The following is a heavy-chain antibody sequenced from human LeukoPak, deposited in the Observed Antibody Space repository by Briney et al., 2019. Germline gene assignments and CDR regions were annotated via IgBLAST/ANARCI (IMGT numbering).Heavy chain of an antibody. D-gene: IGHD3-9*01. V-gene: IGHV3-53*01. CDR3: ARLFLDYDILTGYPISYYFDH. Sequence: GGSLRLSCAASGFTVSSNYMSWVRQAPGKGLEWVSVIYSGGSTYYADSVKGRFTISRDNSKNTLYLQMNSLRAEDTAVYYCARLFLDYDILTGYPISYYFDHWGQGTLVTVSS. CDR2: IYSGGST. CDR1: GFTVSSNY. J-gene: IGHJ4*02.